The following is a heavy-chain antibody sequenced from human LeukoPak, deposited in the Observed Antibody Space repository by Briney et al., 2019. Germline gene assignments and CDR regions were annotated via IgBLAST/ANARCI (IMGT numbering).Heavy chain of an antibody. J-gene: IGHJ4*02. CDR3: ARRPINYRAFDY. CDR2: IYYSGST. Sequence: SETLSLTCTVSGGSISSSGYYWGWIRQPPGKGLEWIGSIYYSGSTYYNPSLKSRVTISVDTSNNQFSLKVRSVTAADTAVYYCARRPINYRAFDYWGQGTLVTVSS. V-gene: IGHV4-39*01. D-gene: IGHD5-12*01. CDR1: GGSISSSGYY.